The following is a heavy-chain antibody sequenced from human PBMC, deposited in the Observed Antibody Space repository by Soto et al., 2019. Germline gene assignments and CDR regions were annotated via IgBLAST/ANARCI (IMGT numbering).Heavy chain of an antibody. CDR1: GGSISSSDW. CDR3: PTDLKDDYVSGSYRPGAFAI. V-gene: IGHV4-4*02. J-gene: IGHJ3*02. Sequence: SETLSLTCGVSGGSISSSDWWGWGRQPPGKGLEWVGEIYPSGSTNYDPSLKSRVPISVDESNNHVSLKLTAVTPADTAVYYXPTDLKDDYVSGSYRPGAFAIRCQGIIVTVSS. CDR2: IYPSGST. D-gene: IGHD3-16*02.